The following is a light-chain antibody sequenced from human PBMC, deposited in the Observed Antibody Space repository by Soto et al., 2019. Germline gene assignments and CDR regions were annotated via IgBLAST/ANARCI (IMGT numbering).Light chain of an antibody. V-gene: IGKV1-5*01. CDR2: DAS. Sequence: DIQMTQSPSTLSASVGDRVTITCRASQSVSTWLAWYQQKPGKAPNLLIYDASSLQSGVPSRFSGSGSGTEFTLTISSLQPDDFATYYCQQYNSLISSGGGTKVEIK. CDR1: QSVSTW. J-gene: IGKJ4*01. CDR3: QQYNSLIS.